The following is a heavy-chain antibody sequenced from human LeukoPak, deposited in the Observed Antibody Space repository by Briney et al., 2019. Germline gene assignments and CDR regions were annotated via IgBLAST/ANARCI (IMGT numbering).Heavy chain of an antibody. CDR1: GGSVSSDSYY. CDR2: IYYNENT. D-gene: IGHD5-18*01. CDR3: AREKYNYGVSTIDY. J-gene: IGHJ4*02. Sequence: SETLSLTCTVSGGSVSSDSYYWSWVRQPPGKGLEWIGYIYYNENTNYNPSLKSRITISINTSKSQFSLKLSSVTAADTAVYYCAREKYNYGVSTIDYWGQGTLVTVFS. V-gene: IGHV4-61*01.